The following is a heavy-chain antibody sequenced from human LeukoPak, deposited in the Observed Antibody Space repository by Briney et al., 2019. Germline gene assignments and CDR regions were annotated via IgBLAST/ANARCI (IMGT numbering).Heavy chain of an antibody. V-gene: IGHV3-23*01. Sequence: WVSPISGSGGSTYYADSVKGRFTISRDNSKNTLYLQMNSLRAEDTAVYYCAKGSSAVDYWGQGTLVTVSS. CDR3: AKGSSAVDY. CDR2: ISGSGGST. D-gene: IGHD6-19*01. J-gene: IGHJ4*02.